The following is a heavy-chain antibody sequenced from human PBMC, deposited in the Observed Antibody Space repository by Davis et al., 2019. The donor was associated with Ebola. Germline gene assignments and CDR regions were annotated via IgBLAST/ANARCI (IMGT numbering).Heavy chain of an antibody. CDR1: GFTFSGSA. J-gene: IGHJ4*02. Sequence: GESLKISCAASGFTFSGSALHWVRQASGKGLEWLGRIRSKADNYATAYAASVKGRFTISRDDSENTAYLQMNSLKTEDTAVYYCARRYYGSGTYYKDYWGQGTLVTVSS. V-gene: IGHV3-73*01. CDR2: IRSKADNYAT. D-gene: IGHD3-10*01. CDR3: ARRYYGSGTYYKDY.